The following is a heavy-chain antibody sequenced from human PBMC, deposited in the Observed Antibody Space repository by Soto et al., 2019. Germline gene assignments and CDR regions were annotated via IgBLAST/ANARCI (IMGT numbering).Heavy chain of an antibody. Sequence: RASVKVSCKASGGTFSSYAISWVRQAPGQGLEWMGGIIPIFGTANYAQKFQGRVTITADESTSTAYMELSSLRSEDTAVYYCARDLPGYSYGIDYWGQGTLVTVSS. CDR1: GGTFSSYA. CDR3: ARDLPGYSYGIDY. V-gene: IGHV1-69*13. J-gene: IGHJ4*02. D-gene: IGHD5-18*01. CDR2: IIPIFGTA.